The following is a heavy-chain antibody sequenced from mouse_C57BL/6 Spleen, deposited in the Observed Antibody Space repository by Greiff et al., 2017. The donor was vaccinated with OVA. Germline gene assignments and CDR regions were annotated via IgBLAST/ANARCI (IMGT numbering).Heavy chain of an antibody. CDR2: ISSGSSTI. J-gene: IGHJ3*01. Sequence: EVQRVESGGGLVKPGGSLKLSCAASGFTFSDYGMHWVRQAPEKGLEWVAYISSGSSTIYYADTVKGRFTISRDNAKNTLFLQMTSLRSEDTAMYYCARPPYDYDPAWFAYWGQGTLVTVSA. D-gene: IGHD2-4*01. CDR1: GFTFSDYG. CDR3: ARPPYDYDPAWFAY. V-gene: IGHV5-17*01.